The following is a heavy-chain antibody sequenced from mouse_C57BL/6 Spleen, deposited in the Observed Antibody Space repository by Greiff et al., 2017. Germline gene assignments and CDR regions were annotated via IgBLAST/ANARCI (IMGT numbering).Heavy chain of an antibody. V-gene: IGHV1-64*01. CDR3: ARFCDYDGAWYFEV. Sequence: QVQLQQPGAELVKPGASVKLSCKASGYTFTSYWMHWVKQRPGQGLEWIGMIHPNSGSTNYNEKFKSKATLTVDKSSSTAYMQLSSLTSEDSAVYYCARFCDYDGAWYFEVWGTGTTVTVSS. CDR2: IHPNSGST. CDR1: GYTFTSYW. D-gene: IGHD2-4*01. J-gene: IGHJ1*03.